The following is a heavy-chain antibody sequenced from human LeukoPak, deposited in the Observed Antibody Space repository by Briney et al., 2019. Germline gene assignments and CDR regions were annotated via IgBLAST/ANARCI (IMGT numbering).Heavy chain of an antibody. CDR2: ISSSGSTI. CDR1: GFTFSSYE. Sequence: GGSLRLSCAASGFTFSSYEMNWVRQAPGKGLEWVSYISSSGSTIYYADSVKGRFTISRDNAKNSLYLQMNSLRAEDMALYYFAKGAMVRGDKFDAFDTWGQGTMVTVSS. J-gene: IGHJ3*02. CDR3: AKGAMVRGDKFDAFDT. V-gene: IGHV3-48*03. D-gene: IGHD3-10*01.